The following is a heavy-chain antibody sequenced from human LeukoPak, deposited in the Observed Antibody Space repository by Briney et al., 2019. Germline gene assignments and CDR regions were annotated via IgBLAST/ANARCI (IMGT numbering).Heavy chain of an antibody. V-gene: IGHV1-2*06. D-gene: IGHD3-9*01. Sequence: ASVKVSCNASRYTFTGYYMHWVRQAPGQGLEWMGRINPNSGGTNYAQKFQGRVTMTRDTSISTAYMELSRLRSDDTAVYYCARDSRLANWFDPWGRGTLVTVSS. J-gene: IGHJ5*02. CDR2: INPNSGGT. CDR3: ARDSRLANWFDP. CDR1: RYTFTGYY.